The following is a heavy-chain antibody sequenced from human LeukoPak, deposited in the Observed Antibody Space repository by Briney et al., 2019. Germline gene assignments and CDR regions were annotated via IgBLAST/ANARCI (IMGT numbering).Heavy chain of an antibody. CDR3: ARVGGWLLRAFDI. Sequence: GGSLRLSCAASGFTFSTYWMSWVRQAPGKGLEWVANIKQDGSETYYADSVKGRFTISRDNAKNSLYLQMNSLRAEDTAVYYCARVGGWLLRAFDIWGQGTMVTVSS. CDR1: GFTFSTYW. J-gene: IGHJ3*02. CDR2: IKQDGSET. D-gene: IGHD5-24*01. V-gene: IGHV3-7*01.